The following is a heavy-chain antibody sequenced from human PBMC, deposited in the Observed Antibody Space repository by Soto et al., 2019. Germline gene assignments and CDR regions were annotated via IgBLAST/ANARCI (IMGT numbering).Heavy chain of an antibody. CDR3: ARVPGLAPDY. Sequence: SETLSLTCTVSGGSISSSSYYWGWIRQPPGKGLELIGSIYYSGSTNYNLSLKSRVTISVDMSKNQFYLTLSSVTAADTAVYYCARVPGLAPDYWGQGTLVTVSS. V-gene: IGHV4-39*07. CDR2: IYYSGST. J-gene: IGHJ4*02. CDR1: GGSISSSSYY. D-gene: IGHD3-9*01.